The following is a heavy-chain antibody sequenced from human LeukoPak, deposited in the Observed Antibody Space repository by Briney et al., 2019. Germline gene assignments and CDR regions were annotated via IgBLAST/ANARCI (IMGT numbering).Heavy chain of an antibody. CDR2: ISAYNGNT. V-gene: IGHV1-18*03. D-gene: IGHD3-22*01. CDR3: ARDSDNYYDSSSYPIFDY. CDR1: GYTFTSYG. J-gene: IGHJ4*02. Sequence: ASVKVSCKASGYTFTSYGISWVRQAPGQGLEWMGWISAYNGNTNYAQKLQGRVTMTTDTSTSTAYMELRSLRSDDMAVYYCARDSDNYYDSSSYPIFDYWGQGTLVTVSS.